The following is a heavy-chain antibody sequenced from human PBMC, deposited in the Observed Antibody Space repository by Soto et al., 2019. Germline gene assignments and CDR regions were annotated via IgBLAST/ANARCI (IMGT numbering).Heavy chain of an antibody. CDR3: ASLQSWTLAHY. D-gene: IGHD1-1*01. CDR2: ISGSGSDT. J-gene: IGHJ4*01. CDR1: GFTFSTYA. V-gene: IGHV3-23*01. Sequence: EVQLLESGGDLVQPGGSLRLSCAASGFTFSTYAMAWVRQAPGKGLEWVSTISGSGSDTYYAGSVKGRFTISRDNSKNTLFLLMNSLRADDTAVYYCASLQSWTLAHYWGHGTLVTVSS.